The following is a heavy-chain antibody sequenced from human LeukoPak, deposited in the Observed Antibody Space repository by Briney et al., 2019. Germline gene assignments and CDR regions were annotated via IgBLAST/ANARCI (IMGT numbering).Heavy chain of an antibody. Sequence: AGGSLRLSCAASGFTFSSYGMSWVRQAPGKGLEWVSAISGSGGSTYYADSVKGRFTISRDNSKNTLYLQMNSLRAEDTAVYYCAKPYSSGWYLWGYYFDYWGQGTLVTVSS. V-gene: IGHV3-23*01. D-gene: IGHD6-19*01. CDR2: ISGSGGST. CDR1: GFTFSSYG. CDR3: AKPYSSGWYLWGYYFDY. J-gene: IGHJ4*02.